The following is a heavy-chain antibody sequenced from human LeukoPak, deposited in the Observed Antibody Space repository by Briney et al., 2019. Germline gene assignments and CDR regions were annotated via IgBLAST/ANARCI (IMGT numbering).Heavy chain of an antibody. CDR2: ISAYHGNT. Sequence: ASVKLSCEASGYTFTSCGISWVRQAPGQGLERLRWISAYHGNTNYAQKLQGRVTMATDTSTSTAYMELRSLRSDDTAVYYCARNLRGVGRHTIDYWGQGTLVTVSS. CDR1: GYTFTSCG. J-gene: IGHJ4*02. CDR3: ARNLRGVGRHTIDY. V-gene: IGHV1-18*01. D-gene: IGHD2-8*02.